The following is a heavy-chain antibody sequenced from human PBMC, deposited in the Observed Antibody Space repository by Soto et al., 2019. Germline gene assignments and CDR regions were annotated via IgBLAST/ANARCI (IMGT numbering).Heavy chain of an antibody. Sequence: EVQLVESGGGLVQPGGSLRLSCAASGFTFSSYSMNWVRQAPGKGLEWVSYISSSSSTIYYADSVKGRFTISRDNAKNSLYLQMNGLRAEDTAVYYCAKDSSGYSSGWYELDYWGQGTLVTVSS. V-gene: IGHV3-48*01. CDR3: AKDSSGYSSGWYELDY. CDR2: ISSSSSTI. CDR1: GFTFSSYS. D-gene: IGHD6-19*01. J-gene: IGHJ4*02.